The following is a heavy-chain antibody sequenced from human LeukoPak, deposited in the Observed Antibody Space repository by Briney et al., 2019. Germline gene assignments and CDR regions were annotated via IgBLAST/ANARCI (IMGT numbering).Heavy chain of an antibody. Sequence: SSETLSLTCTVSGGSISSYYWSWIRQPPGKGLEWFGYIYYSGSTKYNPSLKSRVTISVDTSKNQVSLKLSSVTAADTAVYYCARGSGSATPFPFDYWGQGTLVTVSS. CDR2: IYYSGST. CDR1: GGSISSYY. J-gene: IGHJ4*02. CDR3: ARGSGSATPFPFDY. D-gene: IGHD1-26*01. V-gene: IGHV4-59*01.